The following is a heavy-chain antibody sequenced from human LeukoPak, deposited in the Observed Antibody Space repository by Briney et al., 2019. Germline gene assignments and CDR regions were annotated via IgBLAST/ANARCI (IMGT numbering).Heavy chain of an antibody. V-gene: IGHV4-34*01. CDR2: INHSGST. CDR1: GGSFSGYY. J-gene: IGHJ1*01. CDR3: ARGLTTVTRGYFQH. Sequence: SETLSLTCAVYGGSFSGYYWSWIRQPPGKGLEWIGEINHSGSTNYNPSLKSRVTISVDTPKNQFSLKLSSVTAADTAVYYCARGLTTVTRGYFQHWGQGTLVTVSS. D-gene: IGHD4-17*01.